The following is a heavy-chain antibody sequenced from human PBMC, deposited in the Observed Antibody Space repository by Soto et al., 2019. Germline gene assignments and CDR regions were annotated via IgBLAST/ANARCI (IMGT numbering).Heavy chain of an antibody. CDR3: AMLGGWSGGSSDMDV. J-gene: IGHJ6*02. V-gene: IGHV3-72*01. CDR2: IRRKANSYTT. CDR1: GLIFSDYH. Sequence: EVQLVESGRGLVQPGGSLRLSCAASGLIFSDYHMDWVRQAPGKGLEWVGRIRRKANSYTTEYAASVKGRFTISRDDSKNSLYLKMNSLKTEDTAVYYCAMLGGWSGGSSDMDVWGQGTTVTVSS. D-gene: IGHD6-19*01.